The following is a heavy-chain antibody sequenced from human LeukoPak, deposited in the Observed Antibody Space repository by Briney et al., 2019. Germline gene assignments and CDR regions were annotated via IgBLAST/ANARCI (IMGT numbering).Heavy chain of an antibody. J-gene: IGHJ4*02. CDR1: GGSMRSYF. CDR2: IYSSGNT. D-gene: IGHD6-13*01. Sequence: PSETLSLTCTVSGGSMRSYFWSWIRQPPGKGLEWNGRIYSSGNTNYNPSLKSRVTMSVDTSKNQFSLKLTSVTAADTAFYYCAREGPYSGRWYYFDYWGQGILVTVSS. CDR3: AREGPYSGRWYYFDY. V-gene: IGHV4-4*07.